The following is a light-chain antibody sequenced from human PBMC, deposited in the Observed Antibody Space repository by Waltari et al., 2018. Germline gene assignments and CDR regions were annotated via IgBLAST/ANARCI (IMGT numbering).Light chain of an antibody. V-gene: IGKV4-1*01. J-gene: IGKJ2*01. CDR1: QSVLSSSNNKNY. CDR2: WAS. Sequence: DIVMTQSPDSLAVSLGERATINCKSSQSVLSSSNNKNYLAWYQQKPGQPPTLLIYWASTRESGVPDRFSGSGSGTDFTLTISSLQAEDVAVYYCQQYYGTPPYTFGQGTKLEIK. CDR3: QQYYGTPPYT.